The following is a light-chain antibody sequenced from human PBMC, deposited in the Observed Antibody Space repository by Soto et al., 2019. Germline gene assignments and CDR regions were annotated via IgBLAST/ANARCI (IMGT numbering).Light chain of an antibody. V-gene: IGLV2-14*03. CDR1: SSDIGAYNY. CDR2: DVT. CDR3: SSYTVSSAPVI. J-gene: IGLJ2*01. Sequence: QSALTQPASVSGSPGQSITISCSGTSSDIGAYNYDSWYQQHPDKAPKLIIFDVTNRPSGVSGRFSGSKSANTASLTISGLQFEDEADYYCSSYTVSSAPVIFGGGTKLTVL.